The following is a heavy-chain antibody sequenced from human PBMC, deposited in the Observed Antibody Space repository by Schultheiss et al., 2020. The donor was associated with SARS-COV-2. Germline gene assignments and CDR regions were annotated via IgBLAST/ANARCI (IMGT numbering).Heavy chain of an antibody. CDR3: ARDRTYCGGDCQGLYYYYGMDV. D-gene: IGHD2-21*02. Sequence: GESLKISCAASGFTFSSYGMHWVRQATGKGLEWVSAIGTAGDTYYPGSVKGRFTISRDNAKNSLYLQMNSLRAEDTAVYYCARDRTYCGGDCQGLYYYYGMDVWGQGTTVTVSS. CDR2: IGTAGDT. CDR1: GFTFSSYG. V-gene: IGHV3-13*01. J-gene: IGHJ6*02.